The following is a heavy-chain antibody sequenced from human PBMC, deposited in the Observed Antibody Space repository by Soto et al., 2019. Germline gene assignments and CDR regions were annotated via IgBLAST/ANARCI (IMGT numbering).Heavy chain of an antibody. D-gene: IGHD3-9*01. CDR3: ARSPNYDIWTGENWFDP. Sequence: QVQLQESGPGLVKPSGTLSLTCAVSGGSISSSNWWSWVRQPPGKGLEWIGEIYHSGSTNYNPSLKSRVTISVDKSKNQFSLKLSSVTAADTAVYYCARSPNYDIWTGENWFDPWGQGTLVTVSS. V-gene: IGHV4-4*02. CDR2: IYHSGST. J-gene: IGHJ5*02. CDR1: GGSISSSNW.